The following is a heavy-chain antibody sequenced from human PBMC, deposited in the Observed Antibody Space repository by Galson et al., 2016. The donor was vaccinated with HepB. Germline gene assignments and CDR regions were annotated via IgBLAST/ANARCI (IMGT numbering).Heavy chain of an antibody. CDR2: IFYTGTT. Sequence: SETLSLTCTVSGGSISSSSYYWAWIRRPPGKGLEWIGSIFYTGTTYYSPSLQNRVTISVDTSKDQFSLRLSSVTAADTAVYYCARQQRAGLVNFWGQGTVVTVSS. CDR3: ARQQRAGLVNF. J-gene: IGHJ3*01. D-gene: IGHD3/OR15-3a*01. CDR1: GGSISSSSYY. V-gene: IGHV4-39*01.